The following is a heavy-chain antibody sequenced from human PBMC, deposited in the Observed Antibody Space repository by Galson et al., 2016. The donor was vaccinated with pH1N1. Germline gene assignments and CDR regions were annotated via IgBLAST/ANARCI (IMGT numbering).Heavy chain of an antibody. V-gene: IGHV4/OR15-8*01. CDR2: VHHWKGA. Sequence: SETLSLTCAVSGVSISSDKWWTWVRQTPGRGLEWIGEVHHWKGANYNPSLKSRVTISVDKSKNQFSLKLTSLTAADTAVYYCARGGDWAFDFWGQGTQVTVSS. CDR1: GVSISSDKW. D-gene: IGHD2-21*02. J-gene: IGHJ4*02. CDR3: ARGGDWAFDF.